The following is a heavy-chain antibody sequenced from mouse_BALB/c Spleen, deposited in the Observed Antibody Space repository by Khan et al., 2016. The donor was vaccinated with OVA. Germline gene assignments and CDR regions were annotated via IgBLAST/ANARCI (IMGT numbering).Heavy chain of an antibody. CDR1: GYTFTSYV. V-gene: IGHV1S136*01. D-gene: IGHD2-2*01. Sequence: VQLKQSGPELVKPGASVKMSCKASGYTFTSYVIHWVKQKPGQGLEWIGYIYPYNDDTKSNEKFKGKATLTSDKSSSTAYMELRSLTSEDSAVYYCARNDGYDVYFDYWGQGTTLTVSS. CDR2: IYPYNDDT. J-gene: IGHJ2*01. CDR3: ARNDGYDVYFDY.